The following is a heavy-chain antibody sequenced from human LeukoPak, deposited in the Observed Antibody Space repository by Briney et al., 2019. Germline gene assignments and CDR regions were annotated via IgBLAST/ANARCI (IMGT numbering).Heavy chain of an antibody. CDR2: IKPNSGGT. CDR3: ARGSIVGATFDYFDY. J-gene: IGHJ4*02. V-gene: IGHV1-2*02. CDR1: GYTFINYD. D-gene: IGHD1-26*01. Sequence: ASVKVSCKASGYTFINYDMHWVRQAPGQGLEWMGWIKPNSGGTNYAQKFQGRVTMTRDTSISTAYMELSRLRSDDTAVYYCARGSIVGATFDYFDYWGQGTLVTVSS.